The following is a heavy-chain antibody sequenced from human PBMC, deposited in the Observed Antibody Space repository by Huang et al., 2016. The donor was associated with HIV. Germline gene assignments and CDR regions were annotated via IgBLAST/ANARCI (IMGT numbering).Heavy chain of an antibody. Sequence: EVQLLESGGGLVQPGGSLRLSCVASGFTFNNYAMNWVRQAPGKGLEGVSTISGNGGSTYDADSVKGRFTISRDNSKNTLYLHMNSLRVEDTAVYYCAKGIKSSGSYYFDYWGQGTLVTVSS. D-gene: IGHD3-10*01. J-gene: IGHJ4*02. V-gene: IGHV3-23*01. CDR1: GFTFNNYA. CDR2: ISGNGGST. CDR3: AKGIKSSGSYYFDY.